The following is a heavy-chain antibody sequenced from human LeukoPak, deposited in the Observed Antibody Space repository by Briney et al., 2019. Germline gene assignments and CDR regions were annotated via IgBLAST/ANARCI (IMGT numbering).Heavy chain of an antibody. D-gene: IGHD6-13*01. CDR1: GYSISSGYY. J-gene: IGHJ4*02. CDR3: ASTPIAAAGLFDN. Sequence: SETLSLTCTVSGYSISSGYYWGWIRQPPGKGLEWIGSIYHSGSTYYNPSLKSRVTISVDKSKNQFSLKLSSVTAADTAVYYCASTPIAAAGLFDNWGQGTLVTVSS. CDR2: IYHSGST. V-gene: IGHV4-38-2*02.